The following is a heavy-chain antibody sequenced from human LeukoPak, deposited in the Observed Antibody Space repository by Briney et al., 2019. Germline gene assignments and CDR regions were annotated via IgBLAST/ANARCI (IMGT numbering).Heavy chain of an antibody. D-gene: IGHD5-12*01. CDR2: IKHDGSED. J-gene: IGHJ5*02. CDR3: AKEQRGYSGYAVGSCFDP. Sequence: GGSLKLSCAASGFTFSNYWMTWVRQAPGKGLEWVANIKHDGSEDYYLDSVKGRFTISRDNAKSSMWLQMNSLRAEDTAVYYCAKEQRGYSGYAVGSCFDPWGQGTLVTVSS. CDR1: GFTFSNYW. V-gene: IGHV3-7*03.